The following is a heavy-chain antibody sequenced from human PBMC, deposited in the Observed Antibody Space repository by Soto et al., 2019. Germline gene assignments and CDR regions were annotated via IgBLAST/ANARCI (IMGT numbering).Heavy chain of an antibody. D-gene: IGHD6-6*01. CDR3: ARPRYSSSAPHT. Sequence: QLQLQESVPGLVKPSETLSLTCTVSGGSISSSSYYWGWIRQPPGTGLEWIGSIYYSGSTYYNPSLKSRVTISVDTSKNQFSLKLSSVTAADTAMYYCARPRYSSSAPHTWGQRTLVTVSS. CDR1: GGSISSSSYY. CDR2: IYYSGST. J-gene: IGHJ5*02. V-gene: IGHV4-39*01.